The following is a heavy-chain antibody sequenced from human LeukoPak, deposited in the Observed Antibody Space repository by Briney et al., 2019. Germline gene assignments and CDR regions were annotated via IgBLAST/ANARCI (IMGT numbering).Heavy chain of an antibody. J-gene: IGHJ3*02. D-gene: IGHD3-3*01. CDR1: GYTFTSYD. Sequence: ASVKVSCKASGYTFTSYDINWVRQATGQGLEWMGWMNPNSGNTGYAQKFQGRVTMTRNTSISTAYMELSSLRSEDTAVYYCARVRARRTIFGVVIISAIDIWGQGTMVTVSS. V-gene: IGHV1-8*01. CDR3: ARVRARRTIFGVVIISAIDI. CDR2: MNPNSGNT.